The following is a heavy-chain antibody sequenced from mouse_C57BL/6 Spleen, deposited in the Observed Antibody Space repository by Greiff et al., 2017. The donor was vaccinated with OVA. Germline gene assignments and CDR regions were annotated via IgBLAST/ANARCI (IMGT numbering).Heavy chain of an antibody. CDR3: ARSWHY. V-gene: IGHV1-7*01. Sequence: VQLQQSGAELAKPGASVKLSCTASGFTFTSYGMHWVKQRPGQGLEWIGYINPGCGYTKYNQKFKDKATLTADNSSSTAYMQLSSLTYEDCAVYYCARSWHYWGQGTTLTVSS. CDR2: INPGCGYT. J-gene: IGHJ2*01. CDR1: GFTFTSYG.